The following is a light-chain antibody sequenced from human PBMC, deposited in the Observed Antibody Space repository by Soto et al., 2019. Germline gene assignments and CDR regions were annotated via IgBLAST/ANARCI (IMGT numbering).Light chain of an antibody. Sequence: DIQMTQSPSTLSASVGDRVTITCRASQSISTWLAWYQQKPGKAPKLLIFDASSLESGVPSRFSGSGSGTEFTLTFSSLQPDDFATYYCQQYNSYPVTFGQGTKLEIK. CDR2: DAS. CDR1: QSISTW. CDR3: QQYNSYPVT. J-gene: IGKJ2*01. V-gene: IGKV1-5*01.